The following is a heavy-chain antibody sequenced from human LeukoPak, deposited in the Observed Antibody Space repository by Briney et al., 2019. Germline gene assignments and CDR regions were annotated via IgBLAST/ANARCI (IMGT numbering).Heavy chain of an antibody. Sequence: GGSLRLSCAASGFTFSSYAMSWVRQAPGKGLEWVSALSGSGGSTYYADSVQGRFTISRDNSRNTLYLQMNSLRAEDTAVYYCAKAPHSSSWYGVYFDYWGQGTLVTVSS. J-gene: IGHJ4*02. CDR2: LSGSGGST. CDR1: GFTFSSYA. D-gene: IGHD6-13*01. CDR3: AKAPHSSSWYGVYFDY. V-gene: IGHV3-23*01.